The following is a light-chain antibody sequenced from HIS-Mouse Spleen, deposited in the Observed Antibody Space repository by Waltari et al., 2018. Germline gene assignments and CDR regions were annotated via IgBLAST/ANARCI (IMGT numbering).Light chain of an antibody. CDR3: CSYAGSSTWV. CDR2: EGS. J-gene: IGLJ3*02. V-gene: IGLV2-23*01. Sequence: QSALTQPASVSGSPGQSITISCPGTISDVGSYNLASWYQQHPGKAPKLMIYEGSKRPSGVSNRFSGSKSGNTASLTISGLQAEDEADYYCCSYAGSSTWVFGGGTKLTVL. CDR1: ISDVGSYNL.